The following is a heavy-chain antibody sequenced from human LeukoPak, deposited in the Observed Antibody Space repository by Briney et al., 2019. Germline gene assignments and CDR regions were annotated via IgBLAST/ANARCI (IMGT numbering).Heavy chain of an antibody. V-gene: IGHV3-30*18. Sequence: GGSLRLSCAASGFTFSSYGMHWVRQAPGKGLEWVAVISYDGSNKYYADSVKGRFTISRDNSKNTLYLQMNSLRAEDTAVYYCAKDGGDAQNWFDPWGQGTLVTVSS. CDR2: ISYDGSNK. D-gene: IGHD2-21*02. CDR1: GFTFSSYG. CDR3: AKDGGDAQNWFDP. J-gene: IGHJ5*02.